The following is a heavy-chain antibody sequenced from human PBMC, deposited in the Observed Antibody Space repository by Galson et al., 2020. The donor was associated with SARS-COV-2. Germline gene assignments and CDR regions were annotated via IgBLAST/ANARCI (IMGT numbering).Heavy chain of an antibody. V-gene: IGHV1-46*01. CDR3: ARDRSDCSGGRCYYFDY. J-gene: IGHJ4*02. D-gene: IGHD2-15*01. CDR1: GYTFTSYY. CDR2: INPSGGST. Sequence: ASVKVSCKASGYTFTSYYMHWVRQAPGQGLEWMGIINPSGGSTSYAQKFQGRVTMTRDTSTSTVYMELSSLRSEDTAVYYCARDRSDCSGGRCYYFDYWGQGTLVTVSS.